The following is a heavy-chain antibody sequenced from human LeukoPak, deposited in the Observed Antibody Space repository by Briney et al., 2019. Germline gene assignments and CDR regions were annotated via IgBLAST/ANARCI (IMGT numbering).Heavy chain of an antibody. V-gene: IGHV4-34*01. CDR1: GGSFSGYY. D-gene: IGHD6-19*01. CDR2: INHSGST. Sequence: SETLSLTCAVYGGSFSGYYWSWIRQPPGKGLEWIGEINHSGSTNYNPSLKSRVTISVDTSKNQFSLKLNSVTAADTAVYYCARSSSGWYGGKFSYWGQGTLVTVSS. J-gene: IGHJ4*02. CDR3: ARSSSGWYGGKFSY.